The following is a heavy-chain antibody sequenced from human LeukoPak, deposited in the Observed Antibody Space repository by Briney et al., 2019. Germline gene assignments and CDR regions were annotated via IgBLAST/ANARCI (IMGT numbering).Heavy chain of an antibody. CDR2: ISGSGGST. Sequence: PGGSLRLSCAASGFTFSSYAMSWVRQAPGKGLEWVSAISGSGGSTYYADSVKGRFTISRDNSKNTLYLQMNSLRAEDTAVYYCAKGLGCSSTSCYVGYYYYYMDVWGKGTTVTVSS. CDR3: AKGLGCSSTSCYVGYYYYYMDV. CDR1: GFTFSSYA. D-gene: IGHD2-2*01. V-gene: IGHV3-23*01. J-gene: IGHJ6*03.